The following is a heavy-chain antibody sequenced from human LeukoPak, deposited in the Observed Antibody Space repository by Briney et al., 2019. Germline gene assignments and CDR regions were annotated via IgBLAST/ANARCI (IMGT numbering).Heavy chain of an antibody. D-gene: IGHD5-24*01. CDR3: ARGEMTTDYFDY. CDR2: ITTGGVTI. V-gene: IGHV3-11*04. Sequence: GGSLRLSCTASGFNVGDYYVSWIRQAPGKGLEWIAYITTGGVTIFYADSVKGRFTLSRDNAKNSLYLQMNSLRAEDTAVYYCARGEMTTDYFDYWGQGTLVTVSS. J-gene: IGHJ4*02. CDR1: GFNVGDYY.